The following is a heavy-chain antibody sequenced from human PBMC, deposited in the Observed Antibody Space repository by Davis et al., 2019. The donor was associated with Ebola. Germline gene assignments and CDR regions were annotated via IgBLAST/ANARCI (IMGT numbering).Heavy chain of an antibody. D-gene: IGHD3-16*01. CDR2: ISSDSDYI. CDR1: GFTFRTYS. Sequence: PGGSLSLSCVASGFTFRTYSMSWVRQAPGKGLEWVSSISSDSDYIYYADSATGRFTISRENAKNSLYLQMNSLRAEDTTVYYCARDRPLDFFFGDYYGMDVWGKGTTVTVSS. J-gene: IGHJ6*04. V-gene: IGHV3-21*01. CDR3: ARDRPLDFFFGDYYGMDV.